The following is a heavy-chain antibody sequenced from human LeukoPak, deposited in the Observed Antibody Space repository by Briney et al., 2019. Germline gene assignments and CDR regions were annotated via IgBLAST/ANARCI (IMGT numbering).Heavy chain of an antibody. CDR1: GFTFSSYD. CDR2: IGTAGDT. CDR3: ARDRGGSYSYFDS. D-gene: IGHD1-26*01. Sequence: GGSLRLSCAASGFTFSSYDMHWVRQATGKGLEWVSAIGTAGDTYYPGSVKGRFTISRDNAKNSLYLQMNSLRAEDTAVYYCARDRGGSYSYFDSWGQGTLVTVSS. J-gene: IGHJ4*02. V-gene: IGHV3-13*01.